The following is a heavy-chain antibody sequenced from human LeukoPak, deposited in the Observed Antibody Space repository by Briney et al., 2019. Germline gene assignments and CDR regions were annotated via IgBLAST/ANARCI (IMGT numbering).Heavy chain of an antibody. Sequence: ASVKVSCKASGYTFTGYYMHWVRQAPGQGLEWMGWINPNSGGTNYAQKFQSRVTMTRDTSISTAYMELSRLRSDDTAVYYCARAMEKRPVAVGGYWGQGTLVTVSS. D-gene: IGHD6-19*01. CDR1: GYTFTGYY. CDR2: INPNSGGT. V-gene: IGHV1-2*02. J-gene: IGHJ4*02. CDR3: ARAMEKRPVAVGGY.